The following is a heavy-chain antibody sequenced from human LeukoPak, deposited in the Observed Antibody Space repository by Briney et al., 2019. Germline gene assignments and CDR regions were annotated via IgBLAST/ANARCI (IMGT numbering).Heavy chain of an antibody. Sequence: ASVKVSCKASGYTFTGSYMDWVRQAPGRGLEWMGRINPNSGGTNYVQKFQGRVTMTRDTSITTAYMELSRLRSDDTAVYYCAGGYSSSSGFDYWGQGTLVTVSS. CDR3: AGGYSSSSGFDY. D-gene: IGHD6-6*01. J-gene: IGHJ4*02. CDR1: GYTFTGSY. V-gene: IGHV1-2*06. CDR2: INPNSGGT.